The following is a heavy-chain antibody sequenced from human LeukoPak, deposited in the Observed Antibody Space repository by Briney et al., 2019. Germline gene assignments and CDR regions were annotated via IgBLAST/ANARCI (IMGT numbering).Heavy chain of an antibody. J-gene: IGHJ4*02. D-gene: IGHD1-1*01. Sequence: GASVKVSCKTSGYTFTNYDINWVRQAAGQGLEWMGWVNPDSGDTGFAQKFQGRLTITPNTSARIAYMEMSGLTSEDTAVYYCTRDWTYWGPGTLVAVSS. CDR1: GYTFTNYD. CDR3: TRDWTY. CDR2: VNPDSGDT. V-gene: IGHV1-8*01.